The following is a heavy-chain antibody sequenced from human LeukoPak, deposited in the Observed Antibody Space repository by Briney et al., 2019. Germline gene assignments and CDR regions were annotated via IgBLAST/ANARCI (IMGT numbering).Heavy chain of an antibody. V-gene: IGHV1-2*02. CDR1: GYTFTGYY. CDR2: INPNSGGT. J-gene: IGHJ1*01. D-gene: IGHD3-3*01. Sequence: ASVKVSCKASGYTFTGYYMHWVRQAPGQGLEWMGWINPNSGGTNYAQKFQGRVTMTRDTSISTAYMELSRLRSDDTAVYYCARGISYDDFWSGYWGYFQHWGQGTLVTVSS. CDR3: ARGISYDDFWSGYWGYFQH.